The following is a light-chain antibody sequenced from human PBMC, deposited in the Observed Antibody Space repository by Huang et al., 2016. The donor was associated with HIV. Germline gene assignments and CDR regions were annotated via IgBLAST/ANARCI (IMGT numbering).Light chain of an antibody. CDR1: QRIGRN. Sequence: EVVMTQSPATLSVSPGERVTLACRASQRIGRNLAWYQQKVGQPPRLLSYGASTRATGIPARFSGSGSGTEFTLTITSLQSEDFAVYYCQQYNYWPPLTFGGGTKVEIK. J-gene: IGKJ4*01. CDR2: GAS. CDR3: QQYNYWPPLT. V-gene: IGKV3-15*01.